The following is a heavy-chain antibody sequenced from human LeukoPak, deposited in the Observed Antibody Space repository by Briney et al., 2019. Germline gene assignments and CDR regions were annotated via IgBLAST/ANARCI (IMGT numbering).Heavy chain of an antibody. CDR1: GFTFADYA. Sequence: GRSLRLSCAASGFTFADYAMHWVRQAPGKGLEWVSGISWNSGSIGYADSVKGRFTISRDNSKNTLYLQMNSLRAEDTAVYYCAKAQGVAAADYWGQGTLVTVSS. D-gene: IGHD6-13*01. CDR2: ISWNSGSI. J-gene: IGHJ4*02. V-gene: IGHV3-9*01. CDR3: AKAQGVAAADY.